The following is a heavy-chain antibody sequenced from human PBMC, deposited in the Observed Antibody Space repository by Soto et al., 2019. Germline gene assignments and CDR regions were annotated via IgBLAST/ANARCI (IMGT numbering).Heavy chain of an antibody. Sequence: QVQLQESGPGLVKPSQTLSLTCTVSRGSISSGGYYWSWIRQHPGKGLEWIGYIYYSGITYSNPSLKRLVTISVDTSKNQFSLKLSSVTAADTAVYYCARVSVTFFDYWGQGTLVTVSS. V-gene: IGHV4-31*01. J-gene: IGHJ4*02. CDR2: IYYSGIT. CDR3: ARVSVTFFDY. CDR1: RGSISSGGYY.